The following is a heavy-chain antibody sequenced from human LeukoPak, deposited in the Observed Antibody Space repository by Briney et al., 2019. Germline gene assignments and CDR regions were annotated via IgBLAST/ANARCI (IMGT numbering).Heavy chain of an antibody. CDR2: INPNSGGT. J-gene: IGHJ6*03. CDR3: ARSPPYCSSTGCYYYYYMDV. D-gene: IGHD2-2*01. CDR1: GYTFTGYY. V-gene: IGHV1-2*02. Sequence: ASVKVSCKASGYTFTGYYMHWVRQAPGQGLEWMGWINPNSGGTNYAQKFQGRVTMTRDTSISTAYMELSRLRSDDTAVYYCARSPPYCSSTGCYYYYYMDVWGKGTTVTVS.